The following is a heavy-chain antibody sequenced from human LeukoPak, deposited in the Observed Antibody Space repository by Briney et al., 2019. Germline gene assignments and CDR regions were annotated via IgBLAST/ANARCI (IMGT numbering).Heavy chain of an antibody. D-gene: IGHD6-6*01. Sequence: NPSETLSLTCAVYGGSFSGYYWSWIRQPPGKGLEWIGEINHSGSTNYNPSLKSRVTISVDTSKNQFSLKLSSVTAADTAVYYCARSLAARHYYYSYMDVWGKGTTVTVSS. CDR1: GGSFSGYY. CDR2: INHSGST. CDR3: ARSLAARHYYYSYMDV. V-gene: IGHV4-34*01. J-gene: IGHJ6*03.